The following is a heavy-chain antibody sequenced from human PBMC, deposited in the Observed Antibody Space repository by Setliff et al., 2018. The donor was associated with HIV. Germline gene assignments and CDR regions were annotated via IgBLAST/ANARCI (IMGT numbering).Heavy chain of an antibody. CDR1: GGSISSYY. Sequence: TLSLTCTVSGGSISSYYWSWIRQPPGKGLEWIGYIYTSGSINYNPSLKSRVTMSVDTSKNQISLKLSSVTAADTAMYYCARRMAAGTFDYWGQGTLVTVSS. V-gene: IGHV4-4*09. J-gene: IGHJ4*02. CDR2: IYTSGSI. CDR3: ARRMAAGTFDY. D-gene: IGHD6-13*01.